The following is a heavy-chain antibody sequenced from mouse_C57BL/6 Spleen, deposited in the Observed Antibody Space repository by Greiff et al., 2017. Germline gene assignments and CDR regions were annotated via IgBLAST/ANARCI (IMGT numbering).Heavy chain of an antibody. CDR1: GYTFTSYW. CDR2: IYPSDSET. V-gene: IGHV1-61*01. CDR3: ARSRSNYAAIDY. J-gene: IGHJ4*01. Sequence: QVQLQQPGAELVRPGSSVKLSCKASGYTFTSYWMDWVKQRPGQGLEWIGNIYPSDSETHYNQKFKDKATLTVDKSSSTAYMQLSSLTSEDSAVYYCARSRSNYAAIDYWGQGTSVTVSS. D-gene: IGHD2-5*01.